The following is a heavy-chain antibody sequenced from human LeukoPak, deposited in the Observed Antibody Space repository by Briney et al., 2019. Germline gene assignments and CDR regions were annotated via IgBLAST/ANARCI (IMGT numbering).Heavy chain of an antibody. CDR2: IKQDGSEK. CDR3: ARDLSWGRPSY. Sequence: GGSLRLSCAASGFTFSNYWMSWVRQAPGKGLVWVAHIKQDGSEKYYVDSVKGRFTISRDNAKNSLYLQMNSLRAEDTAVYYCARDLSWGRPSYWGQGTLVTVSS. V-gene: IGHV3-7*03. D-gene: IGHD3-16*01. J-gene: IGHJ4*02. CDR1: GFTFSNYW.